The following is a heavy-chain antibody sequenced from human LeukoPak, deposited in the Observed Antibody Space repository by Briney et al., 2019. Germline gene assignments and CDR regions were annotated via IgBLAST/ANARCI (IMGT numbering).Heavy chain of an antibody. V-gene: IGHV3-48*03. D-gene: IGHD3-10*01. J-gene: IGHJ4*02. CDR2: ISSSGSTI. CDR1: GFTFSSYE. Sequence: PGGSLRLSCAASGFTFSSYEMNWVRQAPGKGLEWVSYISSSGSTIYYADSVKGRFTISRDNSKNTLYVQMNSLRAEDTAVYYCAKGGSVIWFGELLLDYWGQGTLVTVSS. CDR3: AKGGSVIWFGELLLDY.